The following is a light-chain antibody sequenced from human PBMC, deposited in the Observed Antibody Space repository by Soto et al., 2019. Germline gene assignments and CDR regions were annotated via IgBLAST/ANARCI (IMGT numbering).Light chain of an antibody. CDR2: QDR. Sequence: SYELTQPPSVSVSPGQTASITCSGHKLGEKFACWYQQKPGQSPVVVIYQDRKRPSGIPERFSGSNSGNTATLTISGTQAMDEADYYCQTWDSSIVVFGGGTKLTVL. V-gene: IGLV3-1*01. CDR1: KLGEKF. CDR3: QTWDSSIVV. J-gene: IGLJ2*01.